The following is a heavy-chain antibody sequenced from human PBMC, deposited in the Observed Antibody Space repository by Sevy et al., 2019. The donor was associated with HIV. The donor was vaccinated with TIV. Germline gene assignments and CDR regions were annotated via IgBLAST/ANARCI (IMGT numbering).Heavy chain of an antibody. V-gene: IGHV3-30-3*01. CDR1: GFTFGSYA. D-gene: IGHD3-22*01. Sequence: GGSLRLSCAASGFTFGSYAMHWVRQAPGKGLEWVAVISYDGSNKYYADSVKGRFTISRDNSKNTLYLQMNSLRAEDTAVYYCARDQDYYDSSGYLLPHDYWGQGTLVTVSS. J-gene: IGHJ4*02. CDR3: ARDQDYYDSSGYLLPHDY. CDR2: ISYDGSNK.